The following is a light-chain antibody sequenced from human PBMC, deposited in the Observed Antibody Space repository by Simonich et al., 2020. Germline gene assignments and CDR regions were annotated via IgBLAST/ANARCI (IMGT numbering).Light chain of an antibody. CDR1: QSISSW. V-gene: IGKV1-5*03. CDR2: KAS. J-gene: IGKJ4*01. CDR3: QQYNSYST. Sequence: DIQLTQSPSFLSASVGDRVTITCRASQSISSWLAWYQQKQGKAPKLLIYKASSLESGVPSRFRGSGSGTEFTLTISSLQPDDFATYYCQQYNSYSTFGGGTKVEIK.